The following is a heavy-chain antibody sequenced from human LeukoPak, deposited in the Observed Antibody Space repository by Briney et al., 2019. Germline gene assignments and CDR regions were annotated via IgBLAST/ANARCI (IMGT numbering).Heavy chain of an antibody. CDR1: GFTFSDYY. CDR2: ISSSGSTI. V-gene: IGHV3-11*01. D-gene: IGHD3-22*01. CDR3: ARDYYDSSGYSFDY. J-gene: IGHJ4*02. Sequence: AGGSLRLSCAASGFTFSDYYMSWIRQAPGKGLEWASYISSSGSTIYYADSVKGRFTISRDNAKNSLYLQMNSLRAEDTAVYYCARDYYDSSGYSFDYWGQGTLVTVSS.